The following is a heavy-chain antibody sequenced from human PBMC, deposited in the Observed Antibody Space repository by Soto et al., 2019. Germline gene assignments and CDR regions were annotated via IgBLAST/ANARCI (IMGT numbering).Heavy chain of an antibody. J-gene: IGHJ5*02. V-gene: IGHV4-4*02. CDR1: GGSISSSNW. CDR3: ARESDTAMVNWFDP. D-gene: IGHD5-18*01. CDR2: IYHSGST. Sequence: SETLSLTCAVSGGSISSSNWWSWVRQPPGKGLEWIGEIYHSGSTNYNPSLKSRVTISVDKSKNQFSLKLSSVTAADTAVYYCARESDTAMVNWFDPWGQGTLVTVSS.